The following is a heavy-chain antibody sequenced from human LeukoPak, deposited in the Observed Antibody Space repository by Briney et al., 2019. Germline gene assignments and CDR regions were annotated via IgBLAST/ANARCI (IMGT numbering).Heavy chain of an antibody. Sequence: SVKVSCKASGATFGSHSISWVRQAPGQGREWMGGIIPMFGTDVYAQRFQGRVTVTADESTTTAYMELISLTSDDTAMYYCARDLLSVDNYDALDIWGQGTMVTVSS. J-gene: IGHJ3*02. D-gene: IGHD5-12*01. V-gene: IGHV1-69*13. CDR1: GATFGSHS. CDR3: ARDLLSVDNYDALDI. CDR2: IIPMFGTD.